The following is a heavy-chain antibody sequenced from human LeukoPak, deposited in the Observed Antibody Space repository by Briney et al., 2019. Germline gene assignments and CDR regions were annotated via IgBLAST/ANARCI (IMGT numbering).Heavy chain of an antibody. J-gene: IGHJ5*02. V-gene: IGHV3-21*01. CDR3: ARGAKIPIVIFGVITPNWFDA. D-gene: IGHD3-3*01. Sequence: GSLRLSCAASGFTFSSFSMNWVRQAPGKGLEWVSSIITSSSYIYYADSVKGRFTISRDDAKNSLYLQMHSLRAEDTAVYYCARGAKIPIVIFGVITPNWFDAWGQGTLVTVSS. CDR1: GFTFSSFS. CDR2: IITSSSYI.